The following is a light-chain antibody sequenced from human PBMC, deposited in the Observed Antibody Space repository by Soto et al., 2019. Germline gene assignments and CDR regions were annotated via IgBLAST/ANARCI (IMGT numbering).Light chain of an antibody. Sequence: DIQVTHAASTLSASMGDRLTITCRASQSISTWLAWYQQKPGKAPKLMIYEASTLQSGVPSRFSGSGSGTEFTLTISGLLPEDFATYHCQQLNTLPFTFGQGTRLEIK. CDR3: QQLNTLPFT. V-gene: IGKV1-5*01. J-gene: IGKJ5*01. CDR1: QSISTW. CDR2: EAS.